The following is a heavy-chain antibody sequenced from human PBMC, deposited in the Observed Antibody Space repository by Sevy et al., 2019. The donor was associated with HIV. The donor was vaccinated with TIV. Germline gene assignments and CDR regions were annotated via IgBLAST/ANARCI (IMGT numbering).Heavy chain of an antibody. Sequence: GGSLRLSCAASGFTFSSYEMNWVRQAPGKGLEWVSYISSSGSLIYYADSVKGRFTISRDNAKNSLYLQMNSLRAEDTAVYYSAGGVVIGTTFDYWGQGTLVTVSS. J-gene: IGHJ4*02. CDR1: GFTFSSYE. CDR2: ISSSGSLI. D-gene: IGHD3-22*01. CDR3: AGGVVIGTTFDY. V-gene: IGHV3-48*03.